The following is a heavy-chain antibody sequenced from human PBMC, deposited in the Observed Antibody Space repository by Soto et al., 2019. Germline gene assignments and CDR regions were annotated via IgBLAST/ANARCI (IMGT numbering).Heavy chain of an antibody. CDR1: GFTFSSYG. Sequence: PGGSLRLSCAASGFTFSSYGMHWVRQAPGKGLEWVAVIWYDGSNKYYADSVKGRFTISRDNSKNTLYLQMNSLRAEDTAVYYCARTPSGGTDYYYYYGMDVWGQGTTVTVSS. CDR2: IWYDGSNK. J-gene: IGHJ6*02. CDR3: ARTPSGGTDYYYYYGMDV. D-gene: IGHD3-3*01. V-gene: IGHV3-33*01.